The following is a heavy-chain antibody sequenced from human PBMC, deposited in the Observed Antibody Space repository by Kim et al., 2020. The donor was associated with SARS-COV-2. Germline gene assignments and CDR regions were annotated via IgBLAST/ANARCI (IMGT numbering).Heavy chain of an antibody. J-gene: IGHJ4*02. CDR3: ARGSGSHFDY. D-gene: IGHD3-22*01. CDR2: ST. V-gene: IGHV4-31*02. Sequence: STYYTPSLKSRVTISVDTSKNQFSLKLSSVTAADTAVYYCARGSGSHFDYWGQGTLVTVSS.